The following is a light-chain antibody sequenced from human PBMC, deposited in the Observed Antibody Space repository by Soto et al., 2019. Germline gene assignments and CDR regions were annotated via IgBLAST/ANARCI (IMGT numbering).Light chain of an antibody. CDR1: TGAVTSGHY. J-gene: IGLJ2*01. V-gene: IGLV7-46*01. CDR2: DTT. CDR3: LLSYSGVMV. Sequence: QAVVTQEPSLTVSPGATVTLTCSSSTGAVTSGHYPYWFQQKPGQAPRTLIYDTTDKHSWTPARFSGSLLGGKAALTLSGAQFDDEPEYYCLLSYSGVMVFGGGTKLTVL.